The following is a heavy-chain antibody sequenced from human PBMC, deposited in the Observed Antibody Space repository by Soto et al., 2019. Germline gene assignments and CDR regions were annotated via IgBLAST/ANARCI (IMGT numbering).Heavy chain of an antibody. J-gene: IGHJ4*02. Sequence: GGSLRLSCAVSVFSFSAYWMHWVRQAPGKGLEWVSRINTDGSTTTYADSVKGRFTISRDNAKNTLYLQMNSLRAEDTAIYYCTRFATYYDSSGFLYWGQGTLVTVSS. V-gene: IGHV3-74*01. CDR3: TRFATYYDSSGFLY. CDR2: INTDGSTT. CDR1: VFSFSAYW. D-gene: IGHD3-22*01.